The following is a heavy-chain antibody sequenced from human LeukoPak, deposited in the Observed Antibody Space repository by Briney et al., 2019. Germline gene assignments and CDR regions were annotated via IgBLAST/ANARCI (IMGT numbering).Heavy chain of an antibody. J-gene: IGHJ4*02. V-gene: IGHV3-11*01. Sequence: GGSLRLSCAASGFTFSDYYMNWIRQAPGKGLEWVSYISSSDSTIYYAASVKGRFTISRDNAKNSLYLQMNSLRAEDTAVYYCARLERYYYGSGAHFDYWGQGTLVTVSS. CDR3: ARLERYYYGSGAHFDY. CDR2: ISSSDSTI. D-gene: IGHD3-10*01. CDR1: GFTFSDYY.